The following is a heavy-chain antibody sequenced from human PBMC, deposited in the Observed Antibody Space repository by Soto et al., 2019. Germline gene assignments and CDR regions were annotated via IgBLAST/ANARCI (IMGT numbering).Heavy chain of an antibody. Sequence: QLQLQESGSGLVKPSQTLSLTCAVSGGSISSGGYSWSWIRQPPVQGLEWIGYIYHSGSTYNNPSLKRRVPISIHRSKNQLSRMLSSVTAADTAVYYCARVPGFWGRGTLVTVSS. CDR1: GGSISSGGYS. CDR2: IYHSGST. J-gene: IGHJ2*01. V-gene: IGHV4-30-2*01. CDR3: ARVPGF.